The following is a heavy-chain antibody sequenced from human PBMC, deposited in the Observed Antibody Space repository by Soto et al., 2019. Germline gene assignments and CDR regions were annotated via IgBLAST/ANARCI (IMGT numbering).Heavy chain of an antibody. V-gene: IGHV3-23*01. Sequence: EVQLLESGGDLVQPGRSLRLSCAASGFTFSGYAMSWVRQAPGKGLEWVSVIHGGGNSAYYADSVKGRFTISRDNSKYTLYLQLSSLIGEDTAVYYWATKRGRVTTSWHFAYWGQGTLVTVSS. CDR1: GFTFSGYA. J-gene: IGHJ4*02. CDR3: ATKRGRVTTSWHFAY. CDR2: IHGGGNSA. D-gene: IGHD4-17*01.